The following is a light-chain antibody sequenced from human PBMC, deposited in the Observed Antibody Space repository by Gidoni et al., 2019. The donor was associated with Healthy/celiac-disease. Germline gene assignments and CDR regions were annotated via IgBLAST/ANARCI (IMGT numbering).Light chain of an antibody. CDR1: QGISSA. CDR2: DAS. Sequence: AIQWTQSPSSLYASVGDRVTSNCRASQGISSALAWYQQKPGKAPKLLIDDASRLESWVPSKFSGSGSGTDVTLTISILHPEDFATYYCQQFNSYSCSFGQGTKLEIK. CDR3: QQFNSYSCS. V-gene: IGKV1-13*02. J-gene: IGKJ2*04.